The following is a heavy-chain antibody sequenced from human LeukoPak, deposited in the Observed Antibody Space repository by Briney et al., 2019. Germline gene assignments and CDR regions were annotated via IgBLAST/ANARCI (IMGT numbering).Heavy chain of an antibody. CDR2: FDPEDGET. D-gene: IGHD4-17*01. Sequence: ASVKVSCKVSGYTLTELSMHWVRQAPGKGLEWMGGFDPEDGETIYAQKFQGRVTMTEDTSTDTAYMELSSLRSEDTAVYYCATGLPGDVADYGDYDPLFDYWGQGTLVTVSS. J-gene: IGHJ4*02. CDR3: ATGLPGDVADYGDYDPLFDY. CDR1: GYTLTELS. V-gene: IGHV1-24*01.